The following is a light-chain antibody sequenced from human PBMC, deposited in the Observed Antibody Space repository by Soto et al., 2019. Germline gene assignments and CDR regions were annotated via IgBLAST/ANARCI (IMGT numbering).Light chain of an antibody. CDR1: SSDVGNYNY. CDR3: SSYAGNNNYV. Sequence: QSVLTQPASVSGSPGQSITISCTGTSSDVGNYNYVSWYQQHPGKAPKLMIYEVNKRPSGVPDRFSGSKSGNTASLTVSGLQAEDEADYYCSSYAGNNNYVFGTGTKVTVL. V-gene: IGLV2-8*01. J-gene: IGLJ1*01. CDR2: EVN.